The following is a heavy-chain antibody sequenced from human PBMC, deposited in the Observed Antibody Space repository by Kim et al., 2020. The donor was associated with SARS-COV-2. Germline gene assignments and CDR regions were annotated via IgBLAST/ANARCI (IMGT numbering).Heavy chain of an antibody. V-gene: IGHV3-7*01. CDR2: GSNN. Sequence: GSNNYYVDSVKDRFNISRSNARNSLYLQMDSQRAEDSAIYYCARNLTMDVWGQGTTVTVSS. J-gene: IGHJ6*02. CDR3: ARNLTMDV.